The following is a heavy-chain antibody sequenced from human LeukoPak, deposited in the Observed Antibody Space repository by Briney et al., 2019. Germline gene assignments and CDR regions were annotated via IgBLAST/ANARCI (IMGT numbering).Heavy chain of an antibody. Sequence: GGSLRLSCAASGFTFSSFAMSWVRQAPGKGLEWVSVISGSGGSTYYADSVKGRFTISRDNSRNTLYLQMNSLRAEDTAVYYCAGGHSSSWYWFDPWGQGTLVTVSS. V-gene: IGHV3-23*01. J-gene: IGHJ5*02. D-gene: IGHD6-13*01. CDR3: AGGHSSSWYWFDP. CDR2: ISGSGGST. CDR1: GFTFSSFA.